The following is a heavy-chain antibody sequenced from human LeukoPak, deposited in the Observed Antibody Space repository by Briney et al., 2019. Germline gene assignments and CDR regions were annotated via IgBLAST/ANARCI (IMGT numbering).Heavy chain of an antibody. V-gene: IGHV3-33*06. CDR1: GFTFSSYG. D-gene: IGHD3-22*01. J-gene: IGHJ4*02. CDR3: AKGYDARGYYFDS. CDR2: IWYDGSDK. Sequence: PGKSLRLSCAASGFTFSSYGMHWVRQAPGKGLEWVALIWYDGSDKYYGDSVKGRFTISRDNPKNTLYLQVNSLRVDDTAVYYCAKGYDARGYYFDSWGQGTLVTVSS.